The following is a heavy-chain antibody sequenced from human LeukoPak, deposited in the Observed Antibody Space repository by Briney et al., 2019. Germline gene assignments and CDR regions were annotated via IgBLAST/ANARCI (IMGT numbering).Heavy chain of an antibody. CDR1: GGSISSYY. CDR2: IYYSGST. Sequence: SETLSLTCTVSGGSISSYYRSWIRQPPGKGLEWIGYIYYSGSTNYNPSLKSRVTISVDTSKNQFSLKLSSVTAADTAVYYCARDGYSTPDVWGQGTTVTVSS. J-gene: IGHJ6*02. V-gene: IGHV4-59*12. D-gene: IGHD6-13*01. CDR3: ARDGYSTPDV.